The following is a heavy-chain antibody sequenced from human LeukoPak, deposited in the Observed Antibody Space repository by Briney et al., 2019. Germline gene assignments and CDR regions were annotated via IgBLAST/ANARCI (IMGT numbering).Heavy chain of an antibody. D-gene: IGHD2-2*01. CDR1: GYSFTIYW. V-gene: IGHV5-10-1*01. CDR3: ASSFQGDCSSTSCYANY. J-gene: IGHJ4*02. CDR2: IDPSDSYT. Sequence: GESLKISCKGSGYSFTIYWSSWVRQMPGKGLEWMGRIDPSDSYTNYSPSFQGHVTISADKSISTAYLQWSSLKASDTAMYYCASSFQGDCSSTSCYANYWGQGTLVTVSS.